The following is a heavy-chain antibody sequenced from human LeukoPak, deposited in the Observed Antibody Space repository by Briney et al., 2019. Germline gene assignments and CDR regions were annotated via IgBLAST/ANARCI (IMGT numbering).Heavy chain of an antibody. CDR1: NYTFTSYG. Sequence: VASVKVSCKASNYTFTSYGISGVRQAPGQGLEWMGWISAFNGKSNYSHKFQGRVTMTTDTSTSTAYMELRSLRSDDTAVYYCARTPHYYGSESSQRNSYYYYMDVWGKGTTVTVSS. CDR2: ISAFNGKS. CDR3: ARTPHYYGSESSQRNSYYYYMDV. V-gene: IGHV1-18*01. D-gene: IGHD3-10*01. J-gene: IGHJ6*03.